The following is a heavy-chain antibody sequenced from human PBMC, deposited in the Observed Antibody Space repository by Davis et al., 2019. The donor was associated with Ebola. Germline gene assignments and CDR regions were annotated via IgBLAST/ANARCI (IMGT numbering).Heavy chain of an antibody. CDR3: TSAYGDYDY. D-gene: IGHD4-17*01. Sequence: GESPKISCAASGFTFSGSAMHWVRQASGKGLEWVGRIRSKVNSYATAYAASVKGRFTISRDDSKNTAYLQMNSLKIEDTAVYYCTSAYGDYDYWGQGTLVTVSS. J-gene: IGHJ4*02. CDR1: GFTFSGSA. CDR2: IRSKVNSYAT. V-gene: IGHV3-73*01.